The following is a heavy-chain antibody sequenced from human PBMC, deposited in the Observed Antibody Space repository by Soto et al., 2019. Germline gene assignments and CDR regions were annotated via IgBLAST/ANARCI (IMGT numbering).Heavy chain of an antibody. CDR3: ARSAREDYYYGMDV. J-gene: IGHJ6*02. CDR2: VSYDGSNK. CDR1: GFTFSSYG. D-gene: IGHD2-15*01. Sequence: QVQLVESGGGVVQPGRSLRLSCAASGFTFSSYGMHWVRQAPGKGLEWVAVVSYDGSNKYYADSVKGRFTISRDNSKNTLYLQMNSLRAEDTALYYCARSAREDYYYGMDVWGQGTTVTVSS. V-gene: IGHV3-30*03.